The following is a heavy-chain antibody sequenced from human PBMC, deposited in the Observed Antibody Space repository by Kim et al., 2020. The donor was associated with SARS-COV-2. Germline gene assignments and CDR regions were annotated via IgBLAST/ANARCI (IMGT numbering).Heavy chain of an antibody. CDR3: ARDSSLPREITRFTVYGMDV. D-gene: IGHD1-20*01. J-gene: IGHJ6*02. V-gene: IGHV1-69*13. CDR1: GGTFSSYA. CDR2: IIPIFGTA. Sequence: SVKVSCKASGGTFSSYAISWVRQAPGQGLEWMGGIIPIFGTANYAQKFQGRVTITADESTSTAYMELSSLRSEDTAVYYCARDSSLPREITRFTVYGMDVWGQGTTVTVSS.